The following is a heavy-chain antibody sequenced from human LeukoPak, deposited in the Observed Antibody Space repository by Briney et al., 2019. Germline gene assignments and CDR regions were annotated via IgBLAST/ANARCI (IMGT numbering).Heavy chain of an antibody. CDR1: GSSINSVYS. CDR3: ASYKTYYDSSGHPLDY. D-gene: IGHD3-22*01. Sequence: SEPLSLTCTLSGSSINSVYSWGWIRQPPGKGLEWIGSIYHNGNTYYNSSLKSRVTISVHTSENQFSLKLSSVTAADTAVYYCASYKTYYDSSGHPLDYWGQGTLVTVSS. V-gene: IGHV4-38-2*02. CDR2: IYHNGNT. J-gene: IGHJ4*02.